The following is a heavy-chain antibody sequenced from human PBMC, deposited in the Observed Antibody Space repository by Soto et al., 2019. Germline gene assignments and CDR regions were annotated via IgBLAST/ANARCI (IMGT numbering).Heavy chain of an antibody. CDR1: GFTFSSYG. CDR2: ISYDGSNK. D-gene: IGHD1-1*01. Sequence: QVQLVESGGGVVQPGRSLRLSCAASGFTFSSYGMHWVRQAPGKGLEWVAVISYDGSNKYYADSVKGRFTISRDNSKNTLYMQMNSLRAEDTAVYYCAKSDGTHFDYWGQGTLVTVSS. V-gene: IGHV3-30*18. J-gene: IGHJ4*02. CDR3: AKSDGTHFDY.